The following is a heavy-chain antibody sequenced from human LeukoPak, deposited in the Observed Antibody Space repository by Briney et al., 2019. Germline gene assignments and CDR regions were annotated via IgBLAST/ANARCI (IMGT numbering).Heavy chain of an antibody. J-gene: IGHJ6*03. V-gene: IGHV3-48*01. CDR2: ISSSSSTI. CDR1: GFTFSSYA. Sequence: GGSLRLSCAASGFTFSSYAMSWVRQAPGKGLEWVSYISSSSSTIYYADSVKGRFTISRDNAENSLYLQMNSLRAEDTAVYYCARRDIVVVPADYYMDVWGKGTTVTVSS. D-gene: IGHD2-2*01. CDR3: ARRDIVVVPADYYMDV.